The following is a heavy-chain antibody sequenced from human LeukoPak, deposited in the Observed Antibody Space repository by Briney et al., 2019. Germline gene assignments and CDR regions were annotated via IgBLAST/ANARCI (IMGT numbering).Heavy chain of an antibody. CDR1: GYTFTSYD. Sequence: GASVKVSCKASGYTFTSYDINWVRQATGQGLEWMGWMNPNSGNTGYAQKFQGRVIMTRNTSISTAYMELSSLRSEDTAVYYCARGNRRVVVVAATYYGMDVWGQGTTVTVSS. CDR2: MNPNSGNT. V-gene: IGHV1-8*01. D-gene: IGHD2-15*01. CDR3: ARGNRRVVVVAATYYGMDV. J-gene: IGHJ6*02.